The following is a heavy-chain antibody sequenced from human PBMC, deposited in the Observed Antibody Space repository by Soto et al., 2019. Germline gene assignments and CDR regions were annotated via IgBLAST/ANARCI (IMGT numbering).Heavy chain of an antibody. J-gene: IGHJ4*02. CDR3: ARPMTPVTRSLGY. V-gene: IGHV4-34*01. Sequence: QVQLHQWGAGLLKPSETLSLTCAVYGESFSGYYWSWVRQPPGKGLEWIGEINHSGSTNYNPSLKSRVPISADTSKNQFSLRVTSVTAADTAVYYCARPMTPVTRSLGYWGQGTLVTVSS. CDR2: INHSGST. CDR1: GESFSGYY. D-gene: IGHD4-17*01.